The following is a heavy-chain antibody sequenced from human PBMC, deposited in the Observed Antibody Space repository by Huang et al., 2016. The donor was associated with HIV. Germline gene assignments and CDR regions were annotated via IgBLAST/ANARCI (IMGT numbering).Heavy chain of an antibody. Sequence: QVQLQQWGAGLLRPSETLSLTCAVYGGSFSGYYGTWIRQPPGKGLEWIGEINHRESTNYNPALTSGVTISVDTSRNQFSLTLTSGTAADTAVYYCARGQGGYYYYMDVWGKGTTVTVSS. CDR2: INHREST. J-gene: IGHJ6*03. V-gene: IGHV4-34*01. CDR1: GGSFSGYY. CDR3: ARGQGGYYYYMDV.